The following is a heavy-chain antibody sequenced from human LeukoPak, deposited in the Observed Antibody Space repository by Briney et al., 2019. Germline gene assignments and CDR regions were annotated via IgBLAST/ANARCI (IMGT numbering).Heavy chain of an antibody. CDR2: IYSGGST. D-gene: IGHD3-16*01. CDR1: GFTVSSNY. J-gene: IGHJ3*02. V-gene: IGHV3-66*01. CDR3: ARWGRDLDAFDI. Sequence: GGSLRLSCAASGFTVSSNYMSWVRQAPGEGLEWVSVIYSGGSTYYADSVKGRFTISRDNSKNTLYLQMNSLRAEDTAVYYCARWGRDLDAFDIWGQGTMVTVSS.